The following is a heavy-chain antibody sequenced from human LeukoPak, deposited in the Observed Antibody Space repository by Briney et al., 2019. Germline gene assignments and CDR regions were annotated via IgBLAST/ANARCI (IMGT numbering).Heavy chain of an antibody. CDR2: ISDDGINK. J-gene: IGHJ4*02. CDR3: ARRSGGDY. Sequence: PGGSLRLSCAASGFTFSSYAMHWVRQAPGKGLEWVAVISDDGINKYYADPVKGRFTISRDNAKNSLYLQMNSLRAEDTAVYYCARRSGGDYWGQGTLVTVSS. CDR1: GFTFSSYA. D-gene: IGHD3-10*01. V-gene: IGHV3-30*04.